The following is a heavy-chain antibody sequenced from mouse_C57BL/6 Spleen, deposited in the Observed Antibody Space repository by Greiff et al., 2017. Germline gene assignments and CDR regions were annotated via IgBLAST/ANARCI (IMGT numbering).Heavy chain of an antibody. CDR1: GFTFSDYY. CDR3: ARDGSSQGWYFDV. CDR2: INYDGSST. V-gene: IGHV5-16*01. Sequence: EVHLVESEGGLVQPGSSMKLSCTASGFTFSDYYMAWVRQVPEQGLEWVANINYDGSSTYYLDYLKSRFIISRATAKNILYLQMCSPKSEDTATYYCARDGSSQGWYFDVWGTGTTVTVSS. J-gene: IGHJ1*03. D-gene: IGHD1-1*01.